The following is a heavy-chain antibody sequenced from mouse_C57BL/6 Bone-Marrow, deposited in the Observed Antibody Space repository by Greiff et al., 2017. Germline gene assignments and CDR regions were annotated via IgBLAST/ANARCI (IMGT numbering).Heavy chain of an antibody. V-gene: IGHV1-5*01. CDR2: IYPGNSDT. J-gene: IGHJ4*01. Sequence: EVQLVESGTVLARPGASVKMSCKTSGYTFTSYWMHWVKQRPGQGLEWIGAIYPGNSDTSYNQKFKGKAKLTAVTSASTAYRELSSLTSEDAAVYYCTCPGTTVVESVYGFDYAMDYWGQGPSVTVSS. CDR1: GYTFTSYW. CDR3: TCPGTTVVESVYGFDYAMDY. D-gene: IGHD1-1*01.